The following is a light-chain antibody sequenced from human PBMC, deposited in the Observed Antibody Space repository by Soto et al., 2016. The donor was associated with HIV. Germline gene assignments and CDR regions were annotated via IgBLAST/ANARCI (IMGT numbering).Light chain of an antibody. J-gene: IGLJ3*02. Sequence: SYVLTQPPSVSVSPGQTAIITCSGDKLGDKYVCWYQQKPGQSPVLVIHQDTKRPSGIPERFSGSNSGNTATLTISGTQAMDEADYYCQAWDSTTGVFGGGTKLTVL. CDR1: KLGDKY. V-gene: IGLV3-1*01. CDR2: QDT. CDR3: QAWDSTTGV.